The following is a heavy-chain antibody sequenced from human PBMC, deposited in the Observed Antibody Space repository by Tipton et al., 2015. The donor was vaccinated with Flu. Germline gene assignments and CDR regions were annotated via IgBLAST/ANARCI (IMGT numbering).Heavy chain of an antibody. J-gene: IGHJ4*02. V-gene: IGHV3-30*02. CDR3: AKSGGFDS. CDR1: GFTFRTNG. Sequence: QLVQSGGGVVQPGRSLRLSCAASGFTFRTNGMHWVRQAPGKGLEWVAHIRSDETTEYADSVKGRFTISRDNSKDMLYLQMNSLRAEDTAVFYCAKSGGFDSWNQGALVIVSS. D-gene: IGHD1-26*01. CDR2: IRSDETTE.